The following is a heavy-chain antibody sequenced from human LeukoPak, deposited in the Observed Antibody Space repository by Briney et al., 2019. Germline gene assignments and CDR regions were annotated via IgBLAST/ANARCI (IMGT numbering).Heavy chain of an antibody. J-gene: IGHJ4*02. V-gene: IGHV3-33*01. CDR3: ARAEIVVVPAAPFDY. Sequence: GGSLRLSCAASGFTFSSYGMHWVRQAPGKGLEWVADIWYDGSNKYYADSVKGRFTISRDNSKNTLYLQMNSLRAEDTAVYYCARAEIVVVPAAPFDYWGQGTLVTVSS. CDR2: IWYDGSNK. CDR1: GFTFSSYG. D-gene: IGHD2-2*01.